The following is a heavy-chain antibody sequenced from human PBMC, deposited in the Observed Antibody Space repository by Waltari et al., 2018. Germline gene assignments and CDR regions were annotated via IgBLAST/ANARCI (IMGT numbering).Heavy chain of an antibody. J-gene: IGHJ6*02. CDR3: AGGTVARTRYYYYYGMDV. V-gene: IGHV1-69*01. D-gene: IGHD3-16*01. CDR2: IIPIFGTA. Sequence: QVQLVQSGAEVKKPGSSVKGSCKASGGPFSSYAISWVRQAPGHGLEWMGGIIPIFGTAYYAQKFQGRVTITADESTSTAYMELSSLRSEDTAVYYCAGGTVARTRYYYYYGMDVWGQGTTVTVSS. CDR1: GGPFSSYA.